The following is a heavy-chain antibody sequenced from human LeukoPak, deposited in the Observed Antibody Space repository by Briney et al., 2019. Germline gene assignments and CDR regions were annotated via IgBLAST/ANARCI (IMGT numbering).Heavy chain of an antibody. D-gene: IGHD2-15*01. CDR1: GFTFSSYW. CDR2: IEQDGSDK. J-gene: IGHJ4*02. CDR3: ARGGGVGLYYFDY. Sequence: GGSLRLSCAASGFTFSSYWMSWVRQAPGKGLEWVANIEQDGSDKYYVDSVKGRFTISRDNAKNSLFLQMYGLRAADTAVYYCARGGGVGLYYFDYWGQGTLVTVSS. V-gene: IGHV3-7*03.